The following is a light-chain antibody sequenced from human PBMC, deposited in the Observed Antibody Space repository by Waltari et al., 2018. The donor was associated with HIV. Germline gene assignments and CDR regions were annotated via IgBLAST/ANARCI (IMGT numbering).Light chain of an antibody. J-gene: IGLJ2*01. CDR1: NSDIGTYDC. V-gene: IGLV2-8*01. CDR2: AVT. CDR3: SSFANRDGFYVL. Sequence: QSALTQPPSASGPPGQSVTLSCTGTNSDIGTYDCVSWSQHHPVKAPKLVISAVTKRPSGVSDRFSGSKSGNTAFLTVSGLQAEDEADYYCSSFANRDGFYVLFGGGTRLTVL.